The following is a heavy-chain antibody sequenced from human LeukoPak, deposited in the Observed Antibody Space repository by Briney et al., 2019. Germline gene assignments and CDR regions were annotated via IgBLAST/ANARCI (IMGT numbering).Heavy chain of an antibody. CDR2: INPNSGGT. CDR3: ARGGGRFGELLSYYGMDV. J-gene: IGHJ6*02. Sequence: ASVTVSCKASGYTFTGYYTHWVRQAPGQGLEWMGWINPNSGGTNYAQKFQGRVTITRDTSISTAYMELSRLRSDDTAVYYCARGGGRFGELLSYYGMDVWGQGTTVTVSS. V-gene: IGHV1-2*02. D-gene: IGHD3-10*01. CDR1: GYTFTGYY.